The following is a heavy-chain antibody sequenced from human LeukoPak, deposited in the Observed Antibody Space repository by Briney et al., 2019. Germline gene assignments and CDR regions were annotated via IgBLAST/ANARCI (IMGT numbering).Heavy chain of an antibody. CDR3: ARDRVSGSGSIDY. CDR2: ISYDGSNK. V-gene: IGHV3-30*04. CDR1: GFTFSSYA. J-gene: IGHJ4*02. D-gene: IGHD3-10*01. Sequence: GGSLRLSCAASGFTFSSYAMHWVRQAPGKGLEWVAVISYDGSNKYYADSVRGRFTISRDNSKNTLYLQMNSLRAEDTAVYYCARDRVSGSGSIDYWGQGTLVTVSS.